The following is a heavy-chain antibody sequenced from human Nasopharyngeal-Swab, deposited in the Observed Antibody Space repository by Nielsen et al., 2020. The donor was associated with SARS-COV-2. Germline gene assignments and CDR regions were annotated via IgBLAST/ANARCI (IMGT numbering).Heavy chain of an antibody. J-gene: IGHJ6*02. CDR1: GFTFSNYN. CDR2: ISSSSTYI. D-gene: IGHD3-3*01. V-gene: IGHV3-21*01. Sequence: GESLKISCAASGFTFSNYNLYWVRQAPGKGLEWVASISSSSTYIYYADSVKGPFTISRDNAKNSLSLQMNSLRAEDTAVYYCARDGLDYDFWSAYFMDVWGQGTTVTVSS. CDR3: ARDGLDYDFWSAYFMDV.